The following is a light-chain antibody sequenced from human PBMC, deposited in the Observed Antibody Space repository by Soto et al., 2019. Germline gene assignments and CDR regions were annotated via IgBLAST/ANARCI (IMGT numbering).Light chain of an antibody. CDR1: NSNIGSNT. Sequence: QAVVTQPPSASGTPGQGVIISCSGSNSNIGSNTVNWYRQVPGTAPKLLIYSNNQRPSGVPDRFSGSRSGTSASLGISGLQSEDEADYYCAAWDDGLRGPVFGGGTKLTVL. J-gene: IGLJ3*02. V-gene: IGLV1-44*01. CDR3: AAWDDGLRGPV. CDR2: SNN.